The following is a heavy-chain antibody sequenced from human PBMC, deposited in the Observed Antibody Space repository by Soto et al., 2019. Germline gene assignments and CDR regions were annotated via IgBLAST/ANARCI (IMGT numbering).Heavy chain of an antibody. V-gene: IGHV4-59*08. J-gene: IGHJ4*02. CDR1: GGTISSWY. CDR2: IYYSGST. CDR3: ARRYGSAIDY. Sequence: QVQLQESGPGLVKPSETLSLTCTVSGGTISSWYWCWIRQPPGTGLEWIGYIYYSGSTNCNPSLKSRVTISVDTAKNQFSLKLSSVTAADTAVYYCARRYGSAIDYWGQGTLVTVSS. D-gene: IGHD1-26*01.